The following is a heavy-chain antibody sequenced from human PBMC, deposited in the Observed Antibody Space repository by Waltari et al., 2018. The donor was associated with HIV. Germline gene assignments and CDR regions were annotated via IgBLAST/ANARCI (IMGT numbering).Heavy chain of an antibody. CDR3: ARGHYYDGSGAYYYYGMDV. Sequence: QEQLRESGPGLVKPSETLSLTCTASGGSIRVSSSSWLRPPPGKGRGWIGYIHYSGRSDYRPSLKSRVTISVDTSKNQFSLKLRSVTAADTAVYYCARGHYYDGSGAYYYYGMDVWGQGTTVTVS. D-gene: IGHD3-22*01. CDR1: GGSIRVSS. J-gene: IGHJ6*02. CDR2: IHYSGRS. V-gene: IGHV4-59*01.